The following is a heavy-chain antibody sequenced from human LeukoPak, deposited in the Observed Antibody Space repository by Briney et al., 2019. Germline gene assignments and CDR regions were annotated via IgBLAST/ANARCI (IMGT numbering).Heavy chain of an antibody. D-gene: IGHD2-2*01. CDR1: GFTFSSYA. V-gene: IGHV3-23*01. CDR3: AKAERVVPAAPTDY. Sequence: PGGSLRLSCAASGFTFSSYAMSWVRQAPGKGLEWGSAISGSGGSTYYADSVKGRFTISRDNSKNTLYLQMNSLRAEDTAVYYCAKAERVVPAAPTDYWGQGTLVTVSS. J-gene: IGHJ4*02. CDR2: ISGSGGST.